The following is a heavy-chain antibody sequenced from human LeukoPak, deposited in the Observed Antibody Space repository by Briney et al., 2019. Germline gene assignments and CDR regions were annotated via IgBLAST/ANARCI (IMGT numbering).Heavy chain of an antibody. CDR1: GFTFSSYS. V-gene: IGHV3-21*01. D-gene: IGHD2-21*02. J-gene: IGHJ1*01. CDR3: ARAPYCGDDCYSEYFQH. Sequence: GGSLRLSCAASGFTFSSYSMNWVRQAPGKGLEWVSSISSSSSYIYYADSVKGRFTISRDNAKNSLYLQMNSLRAEDTAVYYCARAPYCGDDCYSEYFQHWGQGTLVTVSS. CDR2: ISSSSSYI.